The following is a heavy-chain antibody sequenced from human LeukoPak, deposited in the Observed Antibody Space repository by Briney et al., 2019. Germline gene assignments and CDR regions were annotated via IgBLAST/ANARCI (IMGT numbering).Heavy chain of an antibody. Sequence: GGSLRLSCAASGLAFSNYAMNWVRQAPGRGLEWVSSITGSGGGTYYADSVKGRFTISRDNSKNTLDLQMNSLRAEDTAVYYCAKGLKGCSGNSCYYFFDFWGQGTLVTVYS. D-gene: IGHD2-15*01. V-gene: IGHV3-23*01. CDR3: AKGLKGCSGNSCYYFFDF. CDR2: ITGSGGGT. J-gene: IGHJ4*02. CDR1: GLAFSNYA.